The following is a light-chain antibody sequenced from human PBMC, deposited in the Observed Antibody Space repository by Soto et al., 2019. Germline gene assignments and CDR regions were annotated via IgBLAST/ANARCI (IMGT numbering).Light chain of an antibody. CDR2: AAS. Sequence: DIKMTQSPSSLSTSVGDRVTITCRASQSISSYLNWYQQKPGKAPERLIYAASTLQSGLPSRFSGSGSGPDFTFAIVILQPEDFATYYSRVRFRLPIAIAQGTRLEIK. CDR3: RVRFRLPIA. CDR1: QSISSY. J-gene: IGKJ5*01. V-gene: IGKV1-39*01.